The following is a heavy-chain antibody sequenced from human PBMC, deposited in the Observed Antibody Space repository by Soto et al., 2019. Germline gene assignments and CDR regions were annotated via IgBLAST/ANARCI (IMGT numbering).Heavy chain of an antibody. D-gene: IGHD5-18*01. Sequence: EVQLVESGGGLVQPGRSLRLSCVASGFIFDDYAMHWVRQAPGKGLERVSGISWNSGSKGYADSVKGRFTISRDNSRITMYLQMGSLRVEDTALYYCANDTRYREYNDGSDYYYYGLDGWVQGTTVTVSS. V-gene: IGHV3-9*01. CDR2: ISWNSGSK. J-gene: IGHJ6*02. CDR3: ANDTRYREYNDGSDYYYYGLDG. CDR1: GFIFDDYA.